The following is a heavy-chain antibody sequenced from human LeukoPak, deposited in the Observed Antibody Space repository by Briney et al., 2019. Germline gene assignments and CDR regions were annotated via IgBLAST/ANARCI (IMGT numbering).Heavy chain of an antibody. Sequence: SETLSLTCTVSGDSINSYYWSWIRQPPGKGLEWIGYIYDSGSTNYNPSLKSRVTISVDTSKNQFSLKLSSVTAADTAVYYCARHVRRSYHRYFDYWGQGTLVTVSS. J-gene: IGHJ4*02. CDR1: GDSINSYY. CDR3: ARHVRRSYHRYFDY. D-gene: IGHD1-26*01. V-gene: IGHV4-59*08. CDR2: IYDSGST.